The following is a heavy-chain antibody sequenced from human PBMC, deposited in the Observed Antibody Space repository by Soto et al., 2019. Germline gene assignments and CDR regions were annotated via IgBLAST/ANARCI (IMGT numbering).Heavy chain of an antibody. CDR3: AKDIVGYCSSTSCYDAFDI. CDR2: ISYDGSNK. CDR1: GFTLSSDG. J-gene: IGHJ3*02. D-gene: IGHD2-2*01. Sequence: LRLSCAASGFTLSSDGMHWVGQAPGKGLEWVAVISYDGSNKYYADSVKGRFTISRDNSKNTLYLQMNSLRAEDTAVYYCAKDIVGYCSSTSCYDAFDIWGQGTMVTVSS. V-gene: IGHV3-30*18.